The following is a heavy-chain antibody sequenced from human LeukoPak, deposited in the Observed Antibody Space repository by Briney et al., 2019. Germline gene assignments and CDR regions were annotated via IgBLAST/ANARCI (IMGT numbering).Heavy chain of an antibody. CDR2: IYPGDSDT. CDR3: ARHRYGDLVEPFDY. Sequence: GESLKIPCKGSGYNFTSYWIGWVRQMPGKGLECMGIIYPGDSDTRYNPSFQGQVTISADKSITTAYLQWSSLKASDTAMYYCARHRYGDLVEPFDYWGQGTLVTVSS. V-gene: IGHV5-51*01. J-gene: IGHJ4*02. D-gene: IGHD4-17*01. CDR1: GYNFTSYW.